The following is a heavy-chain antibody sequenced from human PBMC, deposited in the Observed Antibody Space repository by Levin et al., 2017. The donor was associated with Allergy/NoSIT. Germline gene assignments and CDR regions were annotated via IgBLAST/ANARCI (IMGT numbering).Heavy chain of an antibody. CDR1: EFTFSNAW. J-gene: IGHJ4*02. V-gene: IGHV3-15*01. D-gene: IGHD6-13*01. Sequence: GESLKISCAASEFTFSNAWMTWVRQAPGKGLEWVGRIKRKSDGGTTDYAAPVKGRFTISRDDSKNTLYLQMNSLKTEDTAVYYCTTERAGAGDYWGQGTLVTVSS. CDR3: TTERAGAGDY. CDR2: IKRKSDGGTT.